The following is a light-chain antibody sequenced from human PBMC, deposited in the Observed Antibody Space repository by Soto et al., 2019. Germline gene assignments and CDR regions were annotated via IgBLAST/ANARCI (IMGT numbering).Light chain of an antibody. CDR1: QSVLYSSNKKKY. CDR2: WAS. J-gene: IGKJ1*01. CDR3: QQYYSTPWT. Sequence: DIVMTQSPDSLAVSLGESATINCKSSQSVLYSSNKKKYLAWYQQKPGQPPKLLIYWASTRESGVPDRFSGSGSGTDFTLTISSLQAEDVAVYYCQQYYSTPWTFGQGTKVEIK. V-gene: IGKV4-1*01.